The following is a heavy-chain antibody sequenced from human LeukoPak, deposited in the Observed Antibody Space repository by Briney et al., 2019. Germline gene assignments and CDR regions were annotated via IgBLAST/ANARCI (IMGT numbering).Heavy chain of an antibody. CDR3: ARRGIYSSGWYVSAYYYGMDV. J-gene: IGHJ6*02. V-gene: IGHV5-51*01. CDR1: GYSFTSYW. D-gene: IGHD6-19*01. Sequence: GESLKISCKGSGYSFTSYWIGWVRQMPGKGLEWMGIIYPGDSDTRYSPSFQGQVTISADKSISTAYLQWSSLKASDTAMYYCARRGIYSSGWYVSAYYYGMDVWGQGTTVTVSS. CDR2: IYPGDSDT.